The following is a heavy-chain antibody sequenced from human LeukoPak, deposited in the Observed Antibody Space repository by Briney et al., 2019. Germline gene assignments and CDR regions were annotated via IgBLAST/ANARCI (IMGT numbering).Heavy chain of an antibody. D-gene: IGHD6-13*01. V-gene: IGHV3-7*01. CDR1: GFTFSSYW. Sequence: PGGSLRLSCAASGFTFSSYWMSWVRQAPGKGLEWVANIKQDGSEKYYVDSVKGRFTISRDNAKNSLYLQMNSLRAEDTAVYYCAKDSRMSSSPEIYYFDYWGQGTLVTVSS. CDR3: AKDSRMSSSPEIYYFDY. CDR2: IKQDGSEK. J-gene: IGHJ4*02.